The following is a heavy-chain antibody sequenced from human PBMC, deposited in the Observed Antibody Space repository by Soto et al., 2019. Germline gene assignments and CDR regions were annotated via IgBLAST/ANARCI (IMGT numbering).Heavy chain of an antibody. D-gene: IGHD3-3*01. V-gene: IGHV4-31*03. CDR1: GGSISSGGYY. J-gene: IGHJ5*02. CDR3: ARGGKRFLEWFHSNWFDP. Sequence: QVQLQESGPGLVKPSQTLSLTCTVSGGSISSGGYYWSWIRQHPGKGLEWIGYIYYSGSTYYNPSLMGRVTIAVDTSKNQFSLKLRSVTAADTAVYYCARGGKRFLEWFHSNWFDPWGQGTLVTVSS. CDR2: IYYSGST.